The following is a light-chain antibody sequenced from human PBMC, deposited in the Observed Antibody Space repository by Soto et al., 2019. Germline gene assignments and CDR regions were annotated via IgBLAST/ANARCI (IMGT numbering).Light chain of an antibody. CDR2: DVT. V-gene: IGLV2-14*01. CDR1: SSDVGGYNF. Sequence: QSALTQPASVSGSPGQSITISCTGTSSDVGGYNFVSWYQQHPGKAPKLMIYDVTNRPSGVSNRFSGSKSGNTASLTISGLQADDEADYYCSSFAGSNNFPYVFGTGTKVTVL. J-gene: IGLJ1*01. CDR3: SSFAGSNNFPYV.